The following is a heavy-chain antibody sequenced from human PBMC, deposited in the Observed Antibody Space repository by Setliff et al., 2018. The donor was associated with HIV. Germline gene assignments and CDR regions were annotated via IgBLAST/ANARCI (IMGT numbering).Heavy chain of an antibody. D-gene: IGHD3-9*01. CDR1: GVSINRTDHY. CDR2: VSQSGST. CDR3: TRDTGYILSGCRPHWYFDL. J-gene: IGHJ2*01. V-gene: IGHV4-38-2*02. Sequence: SETLSLTCSVSGVSINRTDHYWGWIRQSPGKSLEWIGSVSQSGSTYYNPSLKSRVTISSDTSTNLFSLKLTTVTAADAAVYYCTRDTGYILSGCRPHWYFDLWGRGTLVTVSS.